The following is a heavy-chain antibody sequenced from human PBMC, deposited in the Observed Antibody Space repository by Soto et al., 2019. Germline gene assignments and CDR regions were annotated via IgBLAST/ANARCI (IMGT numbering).Heavy chain of an antibody. V-gene: IGHV3-7*01. CDR1: GFTFSRYW. D-gene: IGHD1-26*01. CDR2: IKEDGTEK. J-gene: IGHJ4*02. CDR3: ARGGSHSVEY. Sequence: EVQLVESGGGLVQPGGSLRLSCAASGFTFSRYWMSWVRQAPGKGPEWVANIKEDGTEKYHVNSEEGRFTISRDNAKNSLNLQMNSLRAEDTAIYYCARGGSHSVEYWGQGTLVTVSS.